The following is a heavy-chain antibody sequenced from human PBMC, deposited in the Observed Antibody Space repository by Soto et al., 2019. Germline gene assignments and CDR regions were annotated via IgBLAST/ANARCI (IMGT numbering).Heavy chain of an antibody. CDR2: INDYGTTI. V-gene: IGHV3-74*01. CDR3: ARGGLEPFDY. Sequence: EVQLVESGGGLVQSGGSLRLSCAASGFTLGNYWMHWVRQAPGKGLVWVSRINDYGTTINYAESVEGRFIISRDDAKSEVYLQTNNLSAEDSAVYYCARGGLEPFDYWGQGALVTVSS. J-gene: IGHJ4*02. CDR1: GFTLGNYW. D-gene: IGHD1-1*01.